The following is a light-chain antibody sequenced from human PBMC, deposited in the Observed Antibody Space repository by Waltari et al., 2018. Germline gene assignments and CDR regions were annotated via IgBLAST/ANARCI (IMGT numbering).Light chain of an antibody. J-gene: IGLJ3*02. V-gene: IGLV8-61*01. CDR2: KAN. Sequence: TVVTPEPSLSVSPGGTVTLTCPLTSGSVSFTSYAPWYQQTPGQPPRTLMYKANSRSSGVPDRFSGSILGNKAALTITGARAEDESDYYCALYMGSGIWVFGGGTKLTVL. CDR1: SGSVSFTSY. CDR3: ALYMGSGIWV.